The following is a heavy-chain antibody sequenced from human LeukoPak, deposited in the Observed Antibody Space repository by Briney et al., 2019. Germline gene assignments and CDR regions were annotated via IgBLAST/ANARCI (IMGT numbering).Heavy chain of an antibody. CDR2: ISAYNGNT. Sequence: ASVKVSYKASGYTFTSYGISWVRQAPGQGLEWMGWISAYNGNTNYAQKLQGRVTMTTDTSTSTGYMELRSLRSDDTAVYYCARISGSYFPPRYYFDYCGQGTLVTVSS. D-gene: IGHD1-26*01. V-gene: IGHV1-18*01. CDR3: ARISGSYFPPRYYFDY. CDR1: GYTFTSYG. J-gene: IGHJ4*02.